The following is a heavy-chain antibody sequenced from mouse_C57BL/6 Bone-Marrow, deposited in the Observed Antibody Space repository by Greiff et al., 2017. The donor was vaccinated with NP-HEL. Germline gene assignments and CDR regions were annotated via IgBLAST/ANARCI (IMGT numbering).Heavy chain of an antibody. CDR3: ARGCRHYYGSSDWYFDV. V-gene: IGHV1-9*01. Sequence: QVHVKQSGAELMKPGASVKLSCKATGYTFTGYWIEWVKQRPGHGLEWIGEILPGSGSTNYNEKFKGKATFTADTSSNTAYMQLSIQTTEDSAIYYCARGCRHYYGSSDWYFDVWGTGTTVTVSS. CDR1: GYTFTGYW. D-gene: IGHD1-1*01. CDR2: ILPGSGST. J-gene: IGHJ1*03.